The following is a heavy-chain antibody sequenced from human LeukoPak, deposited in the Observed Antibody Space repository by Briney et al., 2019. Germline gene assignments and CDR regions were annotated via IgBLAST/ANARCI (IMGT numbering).Heavy chain of an antibody. CDR3: ARQPPQYYGMDV. V-gene: IGHV4-4*07. CDR2: IYTSGST. D-gene: IGHD1-14*01. J-gene: IGHJ6*02. Sequence: SETLSLTCTVSGGSFSNYYWSWIRQPAGKGLEWIGRIYTSGSTNYNPSVKSRVTMSVDTSNNRFSLKLTSVTAADTAVYYCARQPPQYYGMDVWGQGTTVTVSS. CDR1: GGSFSNYY.